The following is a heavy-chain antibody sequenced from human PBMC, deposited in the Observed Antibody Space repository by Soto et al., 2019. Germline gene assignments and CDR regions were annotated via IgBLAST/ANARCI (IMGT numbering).Heavy chain of an antibody. V-gene: IGHV3-30*18. J-gene: IGHJ6*02. CDR1: GFTFSSYG. CDR3: AKSVGRGYYYGMDV. CDR2: ISYDGSNK. D-gene: IGHD3-10*01. Sequence: TLSCAASGFTFSSYGMHWVRQAPGKGLEWVAVISYDGSNKYYADSVKGRFTISRDNSKNTLYLQMNSLRAEDTAVYYCAKSVGRGYYYGMDVWGQGTTVTVYS.